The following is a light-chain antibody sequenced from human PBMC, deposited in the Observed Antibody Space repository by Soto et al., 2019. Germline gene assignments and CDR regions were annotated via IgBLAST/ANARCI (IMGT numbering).Light chain of an antibody. CDR2: YDD. V-gene: IGLV1-36*01. CDR3: AVWDDNLNGVV. CDR1: WSNIGNNA. J-gene: IGLJ2*01. Sequence: QLVLTQPPSVSAAPRQRVTISCSGSWSNIGNNAVNWYQQLPGKAPKLLIYYDDLLSSGVSDRFSGSKSGTSASLAISGLQSEDEADYYCAVWDDNLNGVVFGGGTKLTVL.